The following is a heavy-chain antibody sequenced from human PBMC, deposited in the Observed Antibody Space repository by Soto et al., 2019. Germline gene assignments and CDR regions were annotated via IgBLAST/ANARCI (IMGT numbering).Heavy chain of an antibody. V-gene: IGHV4-39*01. CDR2: IYYSGST. CDR3: ATGITMVRGVIILYFDY. Sequence: SETLSLTCTVSGGSISSGGYYWSWIRQPPGKGLEWIGSIYYSGSTYYNPSLKSRVTISVDTSKNQFSLKLSSVTAADTAVYYCATGITMVRGVIILYFDYWGQGTLVTVSS. CDR1: GGSISSGGYY. J-gene: IGHJ4*02. D-gene: IGHD3-10*01.